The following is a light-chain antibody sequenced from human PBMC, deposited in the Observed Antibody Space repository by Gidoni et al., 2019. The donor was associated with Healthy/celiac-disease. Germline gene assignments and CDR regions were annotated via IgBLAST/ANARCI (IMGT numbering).Light chain of an antibody. V-gene: IGKV3-20*01. CDR3: QQYGSSPWT. J-gene: IGKJ1*01. CDR1: QSVSSSY. CDR2: GAS. Sequence: EIVLTQSPGTLSLSPGERATLSCRASQSVSSSYLALYQQKPGQAPRLLIYGASSRATGIPDRFSGSGSGTDFTLTISRLAPEDFAVYYCQQYGSSPWTFGQGTKVEIK.